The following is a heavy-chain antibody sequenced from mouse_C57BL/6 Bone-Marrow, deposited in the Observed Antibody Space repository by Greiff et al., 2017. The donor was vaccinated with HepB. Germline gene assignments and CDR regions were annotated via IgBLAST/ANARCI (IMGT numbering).Heavy chain of an antibody. CDR1: GYTFTSYW. D-gene: IGHD3-3*01. V-gene: IGHV1-69*01. CDR2: IDPSDSYT. J-gene: IGHJ4*01. Sequence: QVQLQQPGAELVMPGASVKLSCKASGYTFTSYWMHWVKQRPGQGLEWIGEIDPSDSYTNYNQKFKGKSTLTVDKSSSTAYMQLSSLTSEDSAVYYCAVSRAPRGDCAMDYWGQGTAVTVSS. CDR3: AVSRAPRGDCAMDY.